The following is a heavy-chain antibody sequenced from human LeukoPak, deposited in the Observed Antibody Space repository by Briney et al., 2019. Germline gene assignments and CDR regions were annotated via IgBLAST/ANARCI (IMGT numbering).Heavy chain of an antibody. CDR1: GFTFSSYA. CDR3: VKDGGYDYWGYYFDY. V-gene: IGHV3-23*01. D-gene: IGHD5-12*01. Sequence: PGGSLRLSCAASGFTFSSYAMSWVRQAPGKGLVWVSAISGSGGSTYYADSVKGRFTISRDNSKNTLYLQMNSLRAEDTAVYYCVKDGGYDYWGYYFDYWGQGTLVTVSS. CDR2: ISGSGGST. J-gene: IGHJ4*02.